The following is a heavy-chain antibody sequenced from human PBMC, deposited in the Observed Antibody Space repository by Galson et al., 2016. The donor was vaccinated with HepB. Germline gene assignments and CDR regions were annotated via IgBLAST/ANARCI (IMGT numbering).Heavy chain of an antibody. V-gene: IGHV2-70*11. Sequence: PALVKPTQTLTLTCTFSGFSLDTHGMCVGWIRQPPGKALEWLARIDWDDDKYYSTSLETRLTISQDNSKNQVVLKMTNIDPVDTATYYCARLLNYDDRSGYRPPAFDIWGLGTMVTVSS. CDR3: ARLLNYDDRSGYRPPAFDI. D-gene: IGHD3-22*01. J-gene: IGHJ3*02. CDR2: IDWDDDK. CDR1: GFSLDTHGMC.